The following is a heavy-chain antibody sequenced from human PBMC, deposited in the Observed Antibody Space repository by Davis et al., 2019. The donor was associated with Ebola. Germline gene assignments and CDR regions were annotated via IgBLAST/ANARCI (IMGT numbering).Heavy chain of an antibody. D-gene: IGHD3-10*01. J-gene: IGHJ4*02. Sequence: PGGSLRLSCAASGFTFSSYAMSWVRQAPGKGLEWVSAISGSGGSTYYADSVKGRFTISRDNSKNTLYLQMNSLRAEDTAVYYCAKDYYGSGSYRGGGYDYWGQGTLVTVSS. CDR1: GFTFSSYA. CDR2: ISGSGGST. V-gene: IGHV3-23*01. CDR3: AKDYYGSGSYRGGGYDY.